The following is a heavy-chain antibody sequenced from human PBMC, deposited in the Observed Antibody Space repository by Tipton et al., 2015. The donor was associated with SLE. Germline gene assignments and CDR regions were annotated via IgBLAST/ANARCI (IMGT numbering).Heavy chain of an antibody. D-gene: IGHD2-15*01. J-gene: IGHJ4*02. CDR1: GDSIRSSRYY. CDR2: IYYSGTT. Sequence: TLSLTCTVSGDSIRSSRYYWGWIRQPPGKGLEWIGSIYYSGTTYYNPSLKSRVTMSVDTSKNQFSLQLSSVTAADTAVYYCATKERCRGGSCYHYWGQGTLVTVSS. V-gene: IGHV4-39*07. CDR3: ATKERCRGGSCYHY.